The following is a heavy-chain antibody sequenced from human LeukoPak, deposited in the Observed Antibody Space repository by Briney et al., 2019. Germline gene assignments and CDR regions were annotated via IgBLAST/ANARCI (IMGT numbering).Heavy chain of an antibody. Sequence: ASVKVSCXASGYTFTGYYMHWVRLAPGQGLEWMGWINPNSGGTNYAQKFQGRVTMTRDTSISTAYMELSRLRSDDTAVYYSARAVAVAVPGPDYWGQGTLVTVSS. D-gene: IGHD6-19*01. CDR3: ARAVAVAVPGPDY. CDR1: GYTFTGYY. CDR2: INPNSGGT. V-gene: IGHV1-2*02. J-gene: IGHJ4*02.